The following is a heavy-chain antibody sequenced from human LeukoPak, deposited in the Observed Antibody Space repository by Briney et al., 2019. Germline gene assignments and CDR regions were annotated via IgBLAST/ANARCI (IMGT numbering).Heavy chain of an antibody. D-gene: IGHD6-13*01. J-gene: IGHJ6*03. CDR2: IYYSGST. Sequence: PSETLSLTCTVSGGSISSYYWSWIRQPPGKGLEWIGYIYYSGSTNYNPSLKSRVTISVDTSKNQFSLKLSSVTAADTAVYYCAREVAAAGNYYYYYMDVWGKGTTVTVSS. CDR1: GGSISSYY. V-gene: IGHV4-59*01. CDR3: AREVAAAGNYYYYYMDV.